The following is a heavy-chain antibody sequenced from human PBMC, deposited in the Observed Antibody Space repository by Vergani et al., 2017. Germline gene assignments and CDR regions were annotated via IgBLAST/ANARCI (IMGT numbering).Heavy chain of an antibody. CDR3: ARGRQWRLTEYLYGMDV. J-gene: IGHJ6*02. D-gene: IGHD6-19*01. CDR1: GYTFTNFP. V-gene: IGHV7-4-1*02. Sequence: QVQLLQSGSELKKPGASVRISCEASGYTFTNFPLILVLQAPGQGLEFMGWINTNSGNPTYAPGFTGRFVVSLDTSVSTAYLQISGLKAEDSAVYYCARGRQWRLTEYLYGMDVWGQGTTVTVSS. CDR2: INTNSGNP.